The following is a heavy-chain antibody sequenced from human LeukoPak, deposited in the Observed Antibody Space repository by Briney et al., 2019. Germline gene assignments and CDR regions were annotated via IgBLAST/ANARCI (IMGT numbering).Heavy chain of an antibody. Sequence: ASVKVSCKASGYTFTSYGITWVRQAPGQGLEWMGWISAYNGNTNYAQKLQGRVTMTTDTSTSTAYMELRSLRSDDTAIYYCARGREIEVVVTAPASMDVWGQGTTVTVSS. CDR1: GYTFTSYG. J-gene: IGHJ6*02. CDR3: ARGREIEVVVTAPASMDV. CDR2: ISAYNGNT. V-gene: IGHV1-18*01. D-gene: IGHD2-15*01.